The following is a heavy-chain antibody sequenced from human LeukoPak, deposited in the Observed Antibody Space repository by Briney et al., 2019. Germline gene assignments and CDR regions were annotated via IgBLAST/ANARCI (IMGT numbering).Heavy chain of an antibody. D-gene: IGHD2-15*01. V-gene: IGHV3-53*05. J-gene: IGHJ3*02. CDR1: GFSVSGVY. CDR2: IYSGGGT. Sequence: PGGSLILSCVASGFSVSGVYMSWVRQAPGKGLEWVSVIYSGGGTYYADSVKGRFTISRDNSKNTLYLQMNSLRAEDTAVYYCARDRCGSCYHADAFDIWGQGTMVTVSS. CDR3: ARDRCGSCYHADAFDI.